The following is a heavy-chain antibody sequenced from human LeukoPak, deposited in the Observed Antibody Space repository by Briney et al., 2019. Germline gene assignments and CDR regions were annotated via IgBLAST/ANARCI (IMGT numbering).Heavy chain of an antibody. CDR1: GASSSSYY. D-gene: IGHD2-21*01. Sequence: SETMYLTCTVSGASSSSYYWSRIRQQPGTGHERIGSIYYSGSTNYNPSLKSRVTISVDTSKNQFSLKLSSVTAADTAVYYCASLFFFKQKTAYEINWGQGTLVTVSS. J-gene: IGHJ4*02. CDR2: IYYSGST. CDR3: ASLFFFKQKTAYEIN. V-gene: IGHV4-59*01.